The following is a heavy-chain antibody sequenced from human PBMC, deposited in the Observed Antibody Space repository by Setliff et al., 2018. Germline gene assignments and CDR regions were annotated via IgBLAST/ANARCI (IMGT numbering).Heavy chain of an antibody. J-gene: IGHJ6*02. Sequence: ASVKVSCKASGGTFSNYAISWVRQAPGQGLEWMGGIIPMFRSGNYAQRFQGRVTITADESTSTVYMELTSLRAEDTAVYYCARGKMDVVAAGGKYCAMDVWGQGTTVTVSS. V-gene: IGHV1-69*13. CDR3: ARGKMDVVAAGGKYCAMDV. D-gene: IGHD6-13*01. CDR2: IIPMFRSG. CDR1: GGTFSNYA.